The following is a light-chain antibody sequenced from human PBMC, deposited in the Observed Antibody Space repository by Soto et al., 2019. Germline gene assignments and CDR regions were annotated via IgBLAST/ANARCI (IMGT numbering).Light chain of an antibody. Sequence: DIQMTQSPSSLSASVRDRVTITCRASQSISSYLNWYQQKPGKAPKLLIYAASSLQSGVPSRFSGSGSGTDFTLTVSSLQPEDFEPYFCQQSYSTPRTFGQGTKVEVK. J-gene: IGKJ1*01. CDR3: QQSYSTPRT. CDR1: QSISSY. V-gene: IGKV1-39*01. CDR2: AAS.